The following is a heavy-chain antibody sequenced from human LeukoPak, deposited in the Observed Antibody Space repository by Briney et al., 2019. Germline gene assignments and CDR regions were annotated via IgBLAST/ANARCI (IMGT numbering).Heavy chain of an antibody. CDR3: ANLGSLEQAGPEAFDI. CDR2: INPNSGGT. V-gene: IGHV1-2*02. D-gene: IGHD3-10*01. Sequence: EASVKVSCKASGYTFTGYSMHWVRQAPGQGLEWMGWINPNSGGTNYAQKFQGRVTMTRDTSISTAYMELSRLRSDDTAVYYCANLGSLEQAGPEAFDIWGQGTMVTVSS. CDR1: GYTFTGYS. J-gene: IGHJ3*02.